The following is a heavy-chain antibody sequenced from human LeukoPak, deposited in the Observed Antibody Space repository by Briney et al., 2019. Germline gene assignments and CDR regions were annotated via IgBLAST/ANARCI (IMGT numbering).Heavy chain of an antibody. Sequence: GGSLRLSCAASGFTFSSYDMHWVRQATGKGLEWVSAIGTAGDTYYPGSVKGRFTISRENAKNSLHLQMNSLRAGDTAVYYCARGYDSSGPFDYWGQGTLVTVSS. V-gene: IGHV3-13*01. CDR2: IGTAGDT. D-gene: IGHD3-22*01. CDR3: ARGYDSSGPFDY. CDR1: GFTFSSYD. J-gene: IGHJ4*02.